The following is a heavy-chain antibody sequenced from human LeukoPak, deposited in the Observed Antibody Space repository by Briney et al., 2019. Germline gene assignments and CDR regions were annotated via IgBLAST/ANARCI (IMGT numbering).Heavy chain of an antibody. J-gene: IGHJ1*01. D-gene: IGHD6-19*01. CDR3: ARDGYSSGWSSAEYFQH. V-gene: IGHV1-46*02. Sequence: ASVKVSCKASGYTFNNHYMHWVRQAPGQGLEWMGIINPSGGSTSYAQKFQGRVTMTRDTSTSTVYMELSSLRSEDTAVYYCARDGYSSGWSSAEYFQHWGQGTLVTVSS. CDR1: GYTFNNHY. CDR2: INPSGGST.